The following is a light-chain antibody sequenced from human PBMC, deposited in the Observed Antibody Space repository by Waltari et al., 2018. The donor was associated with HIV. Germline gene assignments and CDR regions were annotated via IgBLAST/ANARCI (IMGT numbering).Light chain of an antibody. CDR2: DTS. V-gene: IGLV7-46*01. CDR1: TGAVTSGHY. Sequence: QAVVTQEPSLTVSPGGTVTLTCGSSTGAVTSGHYPYWFQQKPGQAPRTLIYDTSNKHAWTPARCSGSLLGGKAALTLSGAQTEDEADYDCLLSYSGAVVFGGGTKLTVL. J-gene: IGLJ2*01. CDR3: LLSYSGAVV.